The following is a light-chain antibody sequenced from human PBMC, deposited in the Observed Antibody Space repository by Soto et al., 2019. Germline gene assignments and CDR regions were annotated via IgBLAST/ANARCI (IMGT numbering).Light chain of an antibody. Sequence: DIVLTQSPGTLSLSPGERATLSCRASQSISSSYLAWYQQKPGQAPRLLIHGVSTRATGIPDRFSGSGSGTDFTRTISRLEPEDFAVYYCQQYVTSAYIFGQPTKLEIK. CDR2: GVS. V-gene: IGKV3-20*01. J-gene: IGKJ2*01. CDR3: QQYVTSAYI. CDR1: QSISSSY.